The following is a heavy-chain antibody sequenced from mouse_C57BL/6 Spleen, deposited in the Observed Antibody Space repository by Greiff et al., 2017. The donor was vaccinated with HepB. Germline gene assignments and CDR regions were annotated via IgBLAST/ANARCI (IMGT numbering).Heavy chain of an antibody. CDR3: ARHSLLRSSTGYAMDY. CDR1: GFSLTSYG. J-gene: IGHJ4*01. D-gene: IGHD1-2*01. CDR2: IWSDGST. V-gene: IGHV2-6-1*01. Sequence: QVQLQQSGPGLVAPSQSLSITCTVSGFSLTSYGVHWVRQPPGKGLEWLVVIWSDGSTTYNSALKSRLSISKDNSKSQVFLKMNSLQTDDTAMYYCARHSLLRSSTGYAMDYWGQGTSVTVSS.